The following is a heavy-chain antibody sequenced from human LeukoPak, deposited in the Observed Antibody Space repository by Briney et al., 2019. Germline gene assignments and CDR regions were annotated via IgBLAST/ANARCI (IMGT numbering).Heavy chain of an antibody. CDR1: GYSISSGYY. CDR2: IYHSGST. J-gene: IGHJ4*02. V-gene: IGHV4-38-2*02. Sequence: PSETLSLTCTVSGYSISSGYYWGWIRQPPGKGLEWIGSIYHSGSTYYNPSLKSRVTISVDTSKNQFSLKPSSVTAADTAVYYCTALPVVVAATFDYWGQGSLVTVSS. CDR3: TALPVVVAATFDY. D-gene: IGHD2-15*01.